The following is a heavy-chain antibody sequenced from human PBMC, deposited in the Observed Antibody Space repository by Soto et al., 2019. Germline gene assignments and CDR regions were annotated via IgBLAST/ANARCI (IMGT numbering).Heavy chain of an antibody. CDR1: GGSFSGYY. Sequence: SETLSLTCAVYGGSFSGYYWSWIRRPPGKGLEWIGEINHSGSTNYNPSLKSRVTISVDTSKNQFSLKLSSVTAADTAVYYCASGADPWGQGTLVTVSS. V-gene: IGHV4-34*01. CDR3: ASGADP. J-gene: IGHJ5*02. CDR2: INHSGST.